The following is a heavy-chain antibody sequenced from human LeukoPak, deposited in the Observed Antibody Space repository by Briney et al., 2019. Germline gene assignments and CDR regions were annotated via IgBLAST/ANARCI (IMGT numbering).Heavy chain of an antibody. J-gene: IGHJ4*02. CDR3: ARSPDILTGENFDY. CDR1: GYTFTGYA. Sequence: ASVKVSCKASGYTFTGYAMHWVRQAPGQRLEGMGWINTGNGNTKYSQEFQGRVTLTRDTSASTDYMELSSLRSDDTAVYYCARSPDILTGENFDYWGQGTLVTVSS. V-gene: IGHV1-3*04. D-gene: IGHD3-9*01. CDR2: INTGNGNT.